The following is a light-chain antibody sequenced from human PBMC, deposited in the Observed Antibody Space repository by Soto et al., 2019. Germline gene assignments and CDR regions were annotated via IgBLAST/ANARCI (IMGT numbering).Light chain of an antibody. J-gene: IGKJ4*01. CDR1: QDSSNY. V-gene: IGKV1-33*01. Sequence: DIQMTQSPSSLSASVGDRVTITCQASQDSSNYLSWYQQRPGKAPKLLIYDSSNLETGVPSRFSGGGSGTHFTFTISSLQPEDIATYYCQQSDSLPLTFGGGTKADIK. CDR2: DSS. CDR3: QQSDSLPLT.